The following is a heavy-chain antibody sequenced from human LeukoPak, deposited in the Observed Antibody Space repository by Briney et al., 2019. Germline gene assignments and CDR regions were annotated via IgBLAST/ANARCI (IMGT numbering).Heavy chain of an antibody. CDR2: VFYTGKT. Sequence: NPPKTLSPTAPVSEGSAIPSAYYWGWFRHPPVKGLEWIGDVFYTGKTNYNPSLRGRATISIDTSKNQFSLKLTYVTAADSAVYYCARVFDSWGQGTLVTVSS. J-gene: IGHJ4*02. V-gene: IGHV4-39*07. CDR1: EGSAIPSAYY. CDR3: ARVFDS.